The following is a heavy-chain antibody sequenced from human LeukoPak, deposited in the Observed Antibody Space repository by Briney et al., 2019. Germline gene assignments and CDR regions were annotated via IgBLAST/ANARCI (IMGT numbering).Heavy chain of an antibody. CDR3: ARDCSSTSLQVCY. CDR1: GGSISSGDYY. Sequence: SETLSLTCTVSGGSISSGDYYWSWIRQPPGKGLEWIGYIYYSGSTYYNPSLKSRVTISVDTSKNRFSLKLSSVTAADTAVYYCARDCSSTSLQVCYWGQGTLVTVSS. J-gene: IGHJ4*02. CDR2: IYYSGST. V-gene: IGHV4-30-4*01. D-gene: IGHD2-2*01.